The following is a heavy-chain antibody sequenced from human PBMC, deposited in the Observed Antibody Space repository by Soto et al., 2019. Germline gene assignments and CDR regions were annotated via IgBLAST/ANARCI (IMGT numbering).Heavy chain of an antibody. D-gene: IGHD2-2*02. J-gene: IGHJ4*01. CDR2: INAGNGNT. V-gene: IGHV1-3*01. CDR1: GYTFTSYA. CDR3: AKSATVPAAIAY. Sequence: QVQLVQSGAEVKKPGASVKVSCKASGYTFTSYAVHWVLQAPGQRLEWMGWINAGNGNTKYSQKFQGRVTITRDTSASTAYMELSSLRSEDTAVYYCAKSATVPAAIAYWGHVTLVTVSS.